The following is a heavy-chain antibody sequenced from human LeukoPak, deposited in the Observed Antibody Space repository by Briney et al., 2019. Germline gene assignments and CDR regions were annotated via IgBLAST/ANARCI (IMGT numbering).Heavy chain of an antibody. CDR2: IYYSGSN. Sequence: SETLSLTCTVSGGSISSYYWRWIRQPPGKGLEWIGYIYYSGSNNYNPSLKSRVTISVDTSKNQFSLKLSSVTAADTAVYYCASSWGIAVAGYFQHWGQGTLVTVSS. D-gene: IGHD6-19*01. CDR3: ASSWGIAVAGYFQH. J-gene: IGHJ1*01. V-gene: IGHV4-59*01. CDR1: GGSISSYY.